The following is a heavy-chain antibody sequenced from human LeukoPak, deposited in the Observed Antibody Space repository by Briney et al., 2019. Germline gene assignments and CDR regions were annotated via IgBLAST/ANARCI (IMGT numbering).Heavy chain of an antibody. CDR3: ARALGYSLPPPYYYYYYYMDV. Sequence: ASVKVSCKASGGTFSSYAISWVRQAPGQGLEWMGGIIPIFGTANYAQKFQGRVTITADESTSTAYMELSSLRSEDTAVYYCARALGYSLPPPYYYYYYYMDVWGKGTTVTVSS. J-gene: IGHJ6*03. V-gene: IGHV1-69*13. CDR1: GGTFSSYA. D-gene: IGHD5-18*01. CDR2: IIPIFGTA.